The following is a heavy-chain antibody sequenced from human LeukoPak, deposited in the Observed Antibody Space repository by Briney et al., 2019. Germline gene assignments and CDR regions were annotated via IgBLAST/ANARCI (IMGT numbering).Heavy chain of an antibody. CDR3: ARRGAAGTSPHYNWFDP. CDR2: INHSGST. J-gene: IGHJ5*02. CDR1: GGSFSGYY. D-gene: IGHD6-13*01. Sequence: PSETLSLTCAVYGGSFSGYYWSWIRQPPGKGLEWIGEINHSGSTNYNPSLKSRVTISVDKSKNQFSLKLSSVTAADTAVYYCARRGAAGTSPHYNWFDPWGQGTLVTVSS. V-gene: IGHV4-34*01.